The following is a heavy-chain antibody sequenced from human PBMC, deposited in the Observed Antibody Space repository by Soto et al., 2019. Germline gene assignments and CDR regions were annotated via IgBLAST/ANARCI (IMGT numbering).Heavy chain of an antibody. V-gene: IGHV4-4*02. D-gene: IGHD3-10*01. CDR2: IFHSGRN. CDR1: GGSIRSSSW. J-gene: IGHJ6*02. Sequence: QVQLQESGPGLVKPSGTLSLTCAVSGGSIRSSSWWSWVRPPPGQGLEWIGEIFHSGRNNYNRSLTGRVPISVDKSKNQFSRQRSAVTAADTAVYYCAREVGEGRGMDVGGQGTTVTVSS. CDR3: AREVGEGRGMDV.